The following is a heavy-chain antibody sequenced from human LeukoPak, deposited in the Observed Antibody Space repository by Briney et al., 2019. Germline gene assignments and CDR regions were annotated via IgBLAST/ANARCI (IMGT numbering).Heavy chain of an antibody. J-gene: IGHJ4*02. D-gene: IGHD6-13*01. CDR2: ISGSGGST. V-gene: IGHV3-23*01. CDR3: AKVEQQLRLSPFEY. Sequence: GGSLRLSCAASGFTFSSYAMSSVRQAPGKGPEWVSAISGSGGSTYYADSVKGRFTISRDNSKNTLYLQMNSLRAEDTAVYYCAKVEQQLRLSPFEYWGQGTLVTVSS. CDR1: GFTFSSYA.